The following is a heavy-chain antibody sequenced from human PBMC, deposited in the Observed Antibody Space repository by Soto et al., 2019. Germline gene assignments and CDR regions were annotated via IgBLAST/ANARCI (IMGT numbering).Heavy chain of an antibody. CDR3: AREGRESSGFDY. V-gene: IGHV3-7*01. D-gene: IGHD3-22*01. CDR2: IKQGGSEK. J-gene: IGHJ4*02. CDR1: GLIFSTCW. Sequence: GGPLSPPFAASGLIFSTCWLTWARQAPGKGLEWVANIKQGGSEKHYVDSVKGRFTISRDDAKNSVYLQIDNLRAEDTALYYCAREGRESSGFDYWGQGTLVTVSS.